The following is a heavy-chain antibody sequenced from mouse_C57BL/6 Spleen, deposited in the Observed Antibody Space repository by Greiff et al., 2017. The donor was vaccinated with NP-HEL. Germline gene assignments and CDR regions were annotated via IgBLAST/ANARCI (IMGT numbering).Heavy chain of an antibody. J-gene: IGHJ3*01. Sequence: VQLQQSGAELARPGASVKLSCKASGYTFTSYGISWVKQRTGQGLEWIGEIYSRSGNTYYNEKFKGKATLTADKSSSTAYMERRSLTSEDSAVYFCLDSSGRFAYWGQGTLVTVSA. CDR3: LDSSGRFAY. CDR1: GYTFTSYG. CDR2: IYSRSGNT. D-gene: IGHD3-2*02. V-gene: IGHV1-81*01.